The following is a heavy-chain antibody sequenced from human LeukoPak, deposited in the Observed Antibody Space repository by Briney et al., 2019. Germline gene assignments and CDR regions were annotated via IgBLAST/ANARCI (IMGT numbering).Heavy chain of an antibody. Sequence: PSETLSLTCAVYGGSFSGYYWSWIRQPPGKGLEWLGEINHSGSTNYNPSLKSRVTISVDTSKNQFSLKLSSVTAADTAVYYCARGHRYVAARRGYYFDYWGQGTLVTVSS. J-gene: IGHJ4*02. CDR2: INHSGST. CDR3: ARGHRYVAARRGYYFDY. V-gene: IGHV4-34*01. D-gene: IGHD6-6*01. CDR1: GGSFSGYY.